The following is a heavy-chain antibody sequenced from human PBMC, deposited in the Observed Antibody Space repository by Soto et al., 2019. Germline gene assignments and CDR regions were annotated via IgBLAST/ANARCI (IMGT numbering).Heavy chain of an antibody. V-gene: IGHV3-74*01. Sequence: EVQLVESGGGLVQPGGSLRLSCAASGFTFSNYWMHWVRQSPGKGLVWVSRIKTDGSDTHYADSVTGLFTISRDNAKNTFYLQMNSLRDEDTAVYYCARPRTSDWAYDIWGQGTMVIVSS. CDR1: GFTFSNYW. D-gene: IGHD3-9*01. CDR3: ARPRTSDWAYDI. CDR2: IKTDGSDT. J-gene: IGHJ3*02.